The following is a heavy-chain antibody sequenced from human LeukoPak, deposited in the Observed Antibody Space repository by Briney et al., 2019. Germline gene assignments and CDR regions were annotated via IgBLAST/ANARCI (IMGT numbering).Heavy chain of an antibody. CDR2: INSDGSIT. CDR1: GFTFSSYW. CDR3: ARVRATFSPHFDN. J-gene: IGHJ4*02. V-gene: IGHV3-74*01. D-gene: IGHD5-12*01. Sequence: TGGSLRLSCAASGFTFSSYWMHWVRQAPGKGLMWVSRINSDGSITNYADSVKCRFTISRDNAKNTLYLQMNSLRAEDTAVYYCARVRATFSPHFDNWGQGTLVTVSS.